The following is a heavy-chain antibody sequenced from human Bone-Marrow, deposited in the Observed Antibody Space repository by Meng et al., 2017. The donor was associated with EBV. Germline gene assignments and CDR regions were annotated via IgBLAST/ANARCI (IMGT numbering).Heavy chain of an antibody. CDR3: ASESGRGFTPDY. D-gene: IGHD3-10*01. V-gene: IGHV1-69*01. CDR2: LIPMSGAP. Sequence: QWLQPGAVVKSPVSPVKVSCKTSGGTFRSDAISWVRQGPGQGLEWMGGLIPMSGAPHYAQKFQDRVTITADESTSTHYMDLSGLRSEDTAVYYCASESGRGFTPDYWGQGTLVTVSS. CDR1: GGTFRSDA. J-gene: IGHJ4*02.